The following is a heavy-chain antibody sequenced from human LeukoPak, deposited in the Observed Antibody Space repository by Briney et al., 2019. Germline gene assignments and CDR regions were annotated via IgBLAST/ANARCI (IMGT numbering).Heavy chain of an antibody. V-gene: IGHV4-34*01. CDR2: INHSGST. D-gene: IGHD6-13*01. Sequence: PSETLSLTCAVYGGSFSGYYWGGSPNPQGKGLEWIGEINHSGSTNYNPSLKSRVTISVDTSKNQFSLKLSSVTAADTAVYYCAGGIAAGGSYWGQGTLVTVSS. CDR3: AGGIAAGGSY. CDR1: GGSFSGYY. J-gene: IGHJ4*02.